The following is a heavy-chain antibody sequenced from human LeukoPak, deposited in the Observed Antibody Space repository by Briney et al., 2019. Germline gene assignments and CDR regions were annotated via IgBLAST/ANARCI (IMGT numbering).Heavy chain of an antibody. Sequence: GGSLRLSCAASGFTFSSYAMHWVRQAPGKGLEWVAVISYDGSNKYYADSVKGRFTISRDNSKNTLYLQMNSLRAEDTAVYYCARPCPYYYDSSGYCFDYWGQGALVTVSS. V-gene: IGHV3-30-3*01. D-gene: IGHD3-22*01. J-gene: IGHJ4*02. CDR3: ARPCPYYYDSSGYCFDY. CDR1: GFTFSSYA. CDR2: ISYDGSNK.